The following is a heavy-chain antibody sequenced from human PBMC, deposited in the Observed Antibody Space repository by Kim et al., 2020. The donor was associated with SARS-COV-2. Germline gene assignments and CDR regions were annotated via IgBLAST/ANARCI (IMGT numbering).Heavy chain of an antibody. D-gene: IGHD3-22*01. CDR1: GFTFDDYA. Sequence: GGSLRLSCAASGFTFDDYAMHWVRQAPGKGLEWVSGISWNSGSIGYADSVKGRFTISRDNAKNSLYLQMNSLRAEDTALYYCAKGGNYYEIWGQGTLVTV. J-gene: IGHJ4*02. V-gene: IGHV3-9*01. CDR3: AKGGNYYEI. CDR2: ISWNSGSI.